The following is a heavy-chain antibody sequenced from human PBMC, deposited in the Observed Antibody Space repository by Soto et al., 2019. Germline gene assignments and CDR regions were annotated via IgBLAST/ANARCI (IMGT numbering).Heavy chain of an antibody. V-gene: IGHV3-23*01. CDR2: ISGSGGST. D-gene: IGHD3-3*01. Sequence: GGSLRLSCAASGFTFSSYAMSWVRQAPGKGLEWVSAISGSGGSTYYADSVKGRFTISRDNSKNTLYLQMNSLRAEDTAVYYCAKCIVRIFGVVYYMDVWGKGTTVTVSS. CDR3: AKCIVRIFGVVYYMDV. J-gene: IGHJ6*03. CDR1: GFTFSSYA.